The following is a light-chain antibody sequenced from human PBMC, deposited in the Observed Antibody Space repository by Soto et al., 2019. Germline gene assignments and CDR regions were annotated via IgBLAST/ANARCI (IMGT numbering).Light chain of an antibody. CDR2: EVS. CDR3: FSFTTDWTHG. J-gene: IGLJ1*01. CDR1: SSDIGAYNY. V-gene: IGLV2-14*01. Sequence: HSVLAQPGSVSWSPGQSITISCTGSSSDIGAYNYVSWFQQYPGKAPKRIISEVSNRPSGVSNRFSGSKSGTAASLTISGLQTGDEADYFCFSFTTDWTHGFGTGAKVTVL.